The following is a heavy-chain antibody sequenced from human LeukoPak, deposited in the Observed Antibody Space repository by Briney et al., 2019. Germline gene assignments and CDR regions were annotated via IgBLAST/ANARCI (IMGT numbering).Heavy chain of an antibody. J-gene: IGHJ4*02. CDR1: GHTFTSYA. CDR2: INAGNGNT. Sequence: ASVKVSCKASGHTFTSYAMHWVRQAPGQRLEWMGWINAGNGNTKYSQKFQGRVTITRDTSASTAYMELSSLRSEDTAVYYCAREGYCSSTSCYYFDYWGQGTLVTVSS. D-gene: IGHD2-2*01. CDR3: AREGYCSSTSCYYFDY. V-gene: IGHV1-3*01.